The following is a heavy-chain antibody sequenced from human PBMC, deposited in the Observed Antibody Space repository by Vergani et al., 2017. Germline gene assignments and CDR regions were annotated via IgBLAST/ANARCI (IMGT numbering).Heavy chain of an antibody. CDR1: GGSFSGYY. D-gene: IGHD3-22*01. J-gene: IGHJ6*03. V-gene: IGHV4-34*01. Sequence: QVQLQQWGAGLLKPSETLSLTCAVYGGSFSGYYWSWIRQPPGKGLEWIGEINHSGSTNYNPSLTSRVTISVDTSKNQFSLKLSSVTAADTAVYYCARGVRRYYYDSSGYYSAHYYYYYYMDVWGKGTTVTVSS. CDR3: ARGVRRYYYDSSGYYSAHYYYYYYMDV. CDR2: INHSGST.